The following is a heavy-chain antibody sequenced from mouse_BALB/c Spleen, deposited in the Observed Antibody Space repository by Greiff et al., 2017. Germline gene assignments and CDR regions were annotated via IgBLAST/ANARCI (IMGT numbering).Heavy chain of an antibody. Sequence: VQLQQSGPGLVKPSQSLSLTCTVTGYSITSDYAWNWIRQFPGNKLEWMGYISYSGSTSYNPSLKSRISITRDTSKNQFFLQLNSVTTEDTATYYCARSYYRYDFDYWGQGTTLTVSS. J-gene: IGHJ2*01. CDR2: ISYSGST. V-gene: IGHV3-2*02. CDR3: ARSYYRYDFDY. D-gene: IGHD2-14*01. CDR1: GYSITSDYA.